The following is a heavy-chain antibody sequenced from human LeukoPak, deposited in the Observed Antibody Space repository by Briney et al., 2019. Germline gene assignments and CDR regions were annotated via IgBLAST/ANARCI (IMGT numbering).Heavy chain of an antibody. CDR2: FFTSGTSGTT. CDR3: ARVGAIFGVPDREIWFDP. J-gene: IGHJ5*02. D-gene: IGHD3-3*01. V-gene: IGHV4-4*07. CDR1: GGSVSTYY. Sequence: SETLSLTCTVSGGSVSTYYWSWIRQPAGKGLEFIGRFFTSGTSGTTNYNPSLKSRVTMSLDTSKNQFSLKLSSVTAADTAVYYCARVGAIFGVPDREIWFDPWGQGTLVTVSS.